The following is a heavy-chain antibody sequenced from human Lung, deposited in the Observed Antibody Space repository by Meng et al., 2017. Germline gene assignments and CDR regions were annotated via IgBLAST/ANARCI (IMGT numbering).Heavy chain of an antibody. CDR2: INHGGST. D-gene: IGHD3-10*01. J-gene: IGHJ4*02. CDR1: GGSISGSY. V-gene: IGHV4-34*01. CDR3: ARERHSTIIRGVIDF. Sequence: QVQRQHGGARLLRPSENLSLTCAVYGGSISGSYWSWIRQSPAKGLEWIGKINHGGSTNYNPSLESRVTISVDTPKNQFSLRLTSMTVADTAVYYCARERHSTIIRGVIDFWGQGALVTVSS.